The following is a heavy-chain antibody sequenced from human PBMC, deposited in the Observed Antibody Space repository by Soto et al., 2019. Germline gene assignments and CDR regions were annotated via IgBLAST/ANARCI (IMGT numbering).Heavy chain of an antibody. CDR1: GGSISSGDYY. CDR3: VSSSIAARLNFFDY. J-gene: IGHJ4*02. Sequence: PSETLSLTCTVSGGSISSGDYYWSWIRQPPGKGLEWIGYIYYSGSTYYNPSLKSRVTISVDTSKNQFSLKPSSVTAADTAVYYCVSSSIAARLNFFDYWGQGTLVAVSS. V-gene: IGHV4-30-4*01. D-gene: IGHD6-6*01. CDR2: IYYSGST.